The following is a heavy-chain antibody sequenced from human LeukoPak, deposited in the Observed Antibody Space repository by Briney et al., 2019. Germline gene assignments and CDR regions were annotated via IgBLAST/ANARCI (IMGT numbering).Heavy chain of an antibody. CDR2: ISYDGSNK. D-gene: IGHD3-3*01. Sequence: PGGSLRLSCAASGFTFSSYAMHWVRQAPGKGLEWVAVISYDGSNKYYADSVKGRFTISRDNSKNTLYLQMNSLRAEDTAVYCCARGSDYGVVIDYWGQGTLVTVPS. V-gene: IGHV3-30-3*01. CDR1: GFTFSSYA. CDR3: ARGSDYGVVIDY. J-gene: IGHJ4*02.